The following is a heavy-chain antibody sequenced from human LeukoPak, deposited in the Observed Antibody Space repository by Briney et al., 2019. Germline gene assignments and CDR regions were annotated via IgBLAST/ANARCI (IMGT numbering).Heavy chain of an antibody. CDR1: GDFLSSGDYY. V-gene: IGHV4-39*01. CDR3: TSRGWIVGLVDY. Sequence: PSETLSLTCTVSGDFLSSGDYYWGWIRQSPGKGLTWIGSIYYSGSTLYNASFESRVTMSVDTSKNQFSLKLRSVTAADTAVYYCTSRGWIVGLVDYWGQGTLVTVSS. D-gene: IGHD3-22*01. J-gene: IGHJ4*02. CDR2: IYYSGST.